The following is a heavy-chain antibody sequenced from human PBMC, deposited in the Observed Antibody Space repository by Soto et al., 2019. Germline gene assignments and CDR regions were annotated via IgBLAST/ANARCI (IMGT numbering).Heavy chain of an antibody. CDR3: ARVGIYYDSSGNYSPYYYYGMDV. V-gene: IGHV3-7*03. J-gene: IGHJ6*02. CDR2: IKQDGSEK. CDR1: VFTFSSYG. D-gene: IGHD3-22*01. Sequence: HPGGSLRLSCAASVFTFSSYGMSWVRQSPGKGLEWVANIKQDGSEKYYVDSVKGRFTISRDNAKNSLYLQMNSLRAEDTAVYYCARVGIYYDSSGNYSPYYYYGMDVWGQGNTVAVPS.